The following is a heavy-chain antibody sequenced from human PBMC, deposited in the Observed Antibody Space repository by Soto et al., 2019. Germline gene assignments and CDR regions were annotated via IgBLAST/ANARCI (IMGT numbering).Heavy chain of an antibody. CDR1: GGSISSYY. Sequence: SETLSLTCTVSGGSISSYYWSWIRQPPGKGLEWIGYIFYSGSTNYNPSLKSRVSISVDTSKNQFSLKLSAVTAADTAVYYCARTDSRGYYYGLVDYWGQGTLVTVSS. J-gene: IGHJ4*02. D-gene: IGHD3-22*01. CDR2: IFYSGST. V-gene: IGHV4-59*01. CDR3: ARTDSRGYYYGLVDY.